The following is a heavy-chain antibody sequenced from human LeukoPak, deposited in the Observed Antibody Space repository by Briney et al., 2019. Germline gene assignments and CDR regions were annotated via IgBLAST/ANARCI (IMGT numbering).Heavy chain of an antibody. CDR3: ARLSIVVVPAAGDY. J-gene: IGHJ4*02. D-gene: IGHD2-2*01. V-gene: IGHV1-2*02. Sequence: AASVKVSCKASGYTFTGYYMHWVRQAPGQGLEWMGWINPNSGGTNYAQKFQGRVTMTRDTSISTAYMELSRLRSDATPVSYCARLSIVVVPAAGDYWGPGTLVTVSS. CDR2: INPNSGGT. CDR1: GYTFTGYY.